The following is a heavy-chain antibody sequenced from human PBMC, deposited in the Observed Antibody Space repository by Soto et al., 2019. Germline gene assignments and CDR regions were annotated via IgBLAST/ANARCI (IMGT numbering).Heavy chain of an antibody. D-gene: IGHD2-15*01. V-gene: IGHV3-48*01. CDR3: ARDGYCSGGSCPDFDY. Sequence: ESGGGLVQPGGSLRLSCAASGFSFSSYSMNWVRQAPGKGLEWVSYISTSSSTIYYADSVKGRFTISRDNAKNSLYLQMNSLRAEDTAVYYCARDGYCSGGSCPDFDYWGQGTLVTVSS. CDR2: ISTSSSTI. CDR1: GFSFSSYS. J-gene: IGHJ4*02.